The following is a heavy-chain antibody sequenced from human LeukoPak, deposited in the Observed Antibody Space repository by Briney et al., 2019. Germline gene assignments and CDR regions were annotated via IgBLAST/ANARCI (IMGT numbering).Heavy chain of an antibody. V-gene: IGHV3-23*01. Sequence: GGSLKLSCAASGFTFSSYAMSWVRQAPGKGLEWVSAISGSGGSTYYADSVKGRFTISRDNSKNTLYLQMNSLRAEDTAVYYCAKERESSGWYEGGFDYWGQGTLVTVSS. CDR3: AKERESSGWYEGGFDY. J-gene: IGHJ4*02. CDR2: ISGSGGST. D-gene: IGHD6-19*01. CDR1: GFTFSSYA.